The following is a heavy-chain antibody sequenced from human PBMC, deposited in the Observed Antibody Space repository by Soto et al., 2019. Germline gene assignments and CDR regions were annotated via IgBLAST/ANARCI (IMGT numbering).Heavy chain of an antibody. CDR3: ARGGNSGYVW. CDR1: GGSFSGYY. D-gene: IGHD5-12*01. CDR2: INHSGST. Sequence: QVQLQQWGAGLLKPSETLSLTCAVYGGSFSGYYWSWIRQPPGKGLEWIGEINHSGSTNSNPSLKSRVTISVDTSKNQFSLKLSSVTAADTAVYYCARGGNSGYVWWGQGTLVTVSS. J-gene: IGHJ4*02. V-gene: IGHV4-34*01.